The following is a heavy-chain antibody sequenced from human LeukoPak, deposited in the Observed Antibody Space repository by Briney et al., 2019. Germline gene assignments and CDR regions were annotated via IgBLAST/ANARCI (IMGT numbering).Heavy chain of an antibody. J-gene: IGHJ5*02. Sequence: KASETLSLTCAVYGGSFSGYYWSWIRQPPGKGLEWIGEINHSGSTNYNPSLKSRVTISVDTSKNQFSLKLSSVTAADTAVYYCARKPTLYCSSTSCYPKSIWFDPWGQGTLVTVSS. CDR3: ARKPTLYCSSTSCYPKSIWFDP. D-gene: IGHD2-2*01. CDR1: GGSFSGYY. CDR2: INHSGST. V-gene: IGHV4-34*01.